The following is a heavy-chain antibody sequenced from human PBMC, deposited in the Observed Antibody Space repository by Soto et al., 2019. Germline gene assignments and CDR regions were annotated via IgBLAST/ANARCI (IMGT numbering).Heavy chain of an antibody. J-gene: IGHJ4*02. D-gene: IGHD5-18*01. Sequence: SETLSLTCAVYGGSFSGYYWSWIRQPPGKGLEWIGEINLIGSTNYNPSLKSRVTISVDTSKNHFSPKLSFVTAADTAVYYCARVATAMVDYWGQGTLVTVSS. CDR2: INLIGST. V-gene: IGHV4-34*01. CDR1: GGSFSGYY. CDR3: ARVATAMVDY.